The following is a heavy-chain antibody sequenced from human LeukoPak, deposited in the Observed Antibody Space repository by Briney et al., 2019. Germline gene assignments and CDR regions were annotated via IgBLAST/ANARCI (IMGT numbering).Heavy chain of an antibody. CDR2: INQDGSEK. J-gene: IGHJ6*03. CDR3: ARTNSQARDYYYYMDV. Sequence: GSLRLSCAASGFTFTTYWMSWVRQAPGQGLEWVANINQDGSEKYYVDSVKGRFTMSRDNAKNTLYLQMNSLRADDTAVYYCARTNSQARDYYYYMDVWGKGTTVTVSS. V-gene: IGHV3-7*01. D-gene: IGHD1-7*01. CDR1: GFTFTTYW.